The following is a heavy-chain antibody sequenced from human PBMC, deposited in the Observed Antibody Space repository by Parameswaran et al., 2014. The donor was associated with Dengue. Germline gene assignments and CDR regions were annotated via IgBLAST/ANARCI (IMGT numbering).Heavy chain of an antibody. Sequence: RWIRQPQEGLEWIGYIYYSGSTYYNPSLKSRVTISVDTSKNQFSLKLSSVTAADTAVYYCARDKKGSNCGGDCYPVGMDVWGQGTTVTVSS. J-gene: IGHJ6*02. D-gene: IGHD2-21*02. CDR2: IYYSGST. V-gene: IGHV4-31*02. CDR3: ARDKKGSNCGGDCYPVGMDV.